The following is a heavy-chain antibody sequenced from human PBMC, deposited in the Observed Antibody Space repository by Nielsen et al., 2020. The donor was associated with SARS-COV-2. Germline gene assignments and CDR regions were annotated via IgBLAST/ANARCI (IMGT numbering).Heavy chain of an antibody. V-gene: IGHV4-59*13. Sequence: SGTLSLTCTVSGGSISSYYWSWIRQPPGKGLEWIGYIYYSGSTNYNPSLKSRVTISVDTSKNQFSLKLSSVTAADTAVYYCARRVTNYDSSGDWFDPWGQGTLVTVSS. CDR1: GGSISSYY. CDR3: ARRVTNYDSSGDWFDP. J-gene: IGHJ5*02. CDR2: IYYSGST. D-gene: IGHD3-22*01.